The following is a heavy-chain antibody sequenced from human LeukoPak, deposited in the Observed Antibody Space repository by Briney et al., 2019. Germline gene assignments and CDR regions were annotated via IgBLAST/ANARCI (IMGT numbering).Heavy chain of an antibody. Sequence: PGGSLRLSCAASGFTLSTDSMNWVRQAPGKGLEWISYISYDSAIKYYADSVRGRFTISRDNTKNSLSLQMHSLRAEDTAVYYCAKPSRSSGWYVFDYWGQGTLDTVSS. J-gene: IGHJ4*02. CDR2: ISYDSAIK. CDR1: GFTLSTDS. D-gene: IGHD6-19*01. CDR3: AKPSRSSGWYVFDY. V-gene: IGHV3-48*01.